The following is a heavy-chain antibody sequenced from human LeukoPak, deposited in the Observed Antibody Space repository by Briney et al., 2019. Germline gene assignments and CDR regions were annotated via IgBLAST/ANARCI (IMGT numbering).Heavy chain of an antibody. J-gene: IGHJ4*02. CDR2: ISGSGGST. CDR1: GFTFSRYA. Sequence: GGSLRLSCAASGFTFSRYAKSWVRQAPGKGLEWVSAISGSGGSTYYADSVKGRFTISRDNSKNTLYLQMNSLRAEDTAVYYCAKRDWLLEHYWGQGTRVTVSS. V-gene: IGHV3-23*01. D-gene: IGHD3-9*01. CDR3: AKRDWLLEHY.